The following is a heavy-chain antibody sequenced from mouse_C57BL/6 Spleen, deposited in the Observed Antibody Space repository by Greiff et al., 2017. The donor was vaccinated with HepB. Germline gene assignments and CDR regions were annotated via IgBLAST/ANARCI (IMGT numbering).Heavy chain of an antibody. CDR2: IYPGSGNT. CDR1: GYTFTDYY. D-gene: IGHD1-1*01. Sequence: QVQLQQSGAELVRPGASVKLSCKASGYTFTDYYINWVKQRPGQGLEWIARIYPGSGNTYYNEKFKGKATLTAEKSSSTAYMQLSSLTSEDSAVYFCARNGYYGSSYVWYFDVWGTGTTVTVSS. CDR3: ARNGYYGSSYVWYFDV. J-gene: IGHJ1*03. V-gene: IGHV1-76*01.